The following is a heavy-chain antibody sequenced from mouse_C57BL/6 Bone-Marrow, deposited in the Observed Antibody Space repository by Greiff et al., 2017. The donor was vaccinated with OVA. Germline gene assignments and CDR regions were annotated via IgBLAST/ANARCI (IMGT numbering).Heavy chain of an antibody. V-gene: IGHV5-6*02. CDR3: ARHGDYDSVFGY. J-gene: IGHJ2*01. CDR1: GFTFSSYG. D-gene: IGHD1-1*01. CDR2: ISSGGSYT. Sequence: EVMLVESGGDLVKPGGSLKLSCAASGFTFSSYGMSWVRQTPDKRLEWVATISSGGSYTYYPDSVKGRFTISRDNAKNTLYLQMSRLKSEDTAMYYCARHGDYDSVFGYWGQGTTLTVSA.